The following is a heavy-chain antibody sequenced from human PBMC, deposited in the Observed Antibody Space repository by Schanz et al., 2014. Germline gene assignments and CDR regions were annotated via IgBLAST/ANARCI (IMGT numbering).Heavy chain of an antibody. Sequence: QVQLVQSGAEVKKPGSSVKVSCTASGGTFSSYTISWVRQAPGQGLEWMGIVNPSVQGTHFAREFQGRVTMTADTSTSTAYMELSSLRSEDTAVYCCAREQSPYSNSSDVRYFDYWGQGSLVTVSS. CDR1: GGTFSSYT. CDR3: AREQSPYSNSSDVRYFDY. V-gene: IGHV1-69*08. J-gene: IGHJ4*02. D-gene: IGHD6-6*01. CDR2: VNPSVQGT.